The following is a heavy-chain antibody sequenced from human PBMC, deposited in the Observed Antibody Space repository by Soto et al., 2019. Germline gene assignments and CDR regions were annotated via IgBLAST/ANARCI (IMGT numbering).Heavy chain of an antibody. J-gene: IGHJ4*02. CDR3: ARDDGMVRGIN. Sequence: QVQLVQSGAEVKKPGSSVKVSCKASGGTFSSYTISWVRQAPGQGLEWMGRIIPILGIANYAQKFQGRVMITADKSTSTAYMEVSSLRSEDTAVYYCARDDGMVRGINWGQGTLVTVSS. CDR2: IIPILGIA. V-gene: IGHV1-69*08. CDR1: GGTFSSYT. D-gene: IGHD3-10*01.